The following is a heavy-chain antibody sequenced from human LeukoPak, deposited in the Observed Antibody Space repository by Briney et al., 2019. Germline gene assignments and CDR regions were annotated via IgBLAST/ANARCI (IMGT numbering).Heavy chain of an antibody. V-gene: IGHV3-74*01. Sequence: GGSLRLSCAASGFTFSSYWMHWVRQAPGKGLVWVSRINSDGSSTSYADSVKGRFTISRDNAKNTLYLQMNNLRAEDTAVYYCARVEMVGSRLFDYWGQGTLVTVSS. CDR1: GFTFSSYW. CDR2: INSDGSST. CDR3: ARVEMVGSRLFDY. J-gene: IGHJ4*02. D-gene: IGHD5-24*01.